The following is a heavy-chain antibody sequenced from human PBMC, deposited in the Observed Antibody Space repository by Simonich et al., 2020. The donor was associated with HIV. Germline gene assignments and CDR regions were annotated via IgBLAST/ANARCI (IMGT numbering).Heavy chain of an antibody. D-gene: IGHD1-26*01. Sequence: QVQLVQSGAEVKKPGASVKVSCKASGYTFTGYYMHWVRQAPGQGLEWMGGIKPNSGGTNYAQNCQGRVTMTRDTSISTAYMGLRRLRSDDTAFYYCATHGPGSYSSALDIWGQGTMVTVSS. V-gene: IGHV1-2*02. J-gene: IGHJ3*02. CDR2: IKPNSGGT. CDR3: ATHGPGSYSSALDI. CDR1: GYTFTGYY.